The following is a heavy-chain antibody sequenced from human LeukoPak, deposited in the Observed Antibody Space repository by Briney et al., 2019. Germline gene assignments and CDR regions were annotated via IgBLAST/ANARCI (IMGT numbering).Heavy chain of an antibody. J-gene: IGHJ4*02. Sequence: GGSLRLSCATSEFTLSLAWMHWVRQAPGKGLEWVSRIKYDGSYTNYADSVKGRFTISRDNARNTLSLHMISLRAEDTAVYFCVRDGDAYNFDFWGQGVLVTVSS. V-gene: IGHV3-74*01. CDR2: IKYDGSYT. CDR1: EFTLSLAW. D-gene: IGHD5-24*01. CDR3: VRDGDAYNFDF.